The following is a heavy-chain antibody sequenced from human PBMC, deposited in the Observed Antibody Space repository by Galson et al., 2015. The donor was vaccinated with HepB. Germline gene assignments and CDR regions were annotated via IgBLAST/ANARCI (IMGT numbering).Heavy chain of an antibody. Sequence: SLRLSCAASGFIFNINDMSWVRQAPGKGLEWVSTVSTDGDTTYHADSVKGRFTISRDNSKNTLYLQMNSLRADDTAVYYCARDLATIIGASDIWGQGTRVTVSS. CDR1: GFIFNIND. V-gene: IGHV3-23*01. CDR3: ARDLATIIGASDI. D-gene: IGHD1-26*01. CDR2: VSTDGDTT. J-gene: IGHJ3*02.